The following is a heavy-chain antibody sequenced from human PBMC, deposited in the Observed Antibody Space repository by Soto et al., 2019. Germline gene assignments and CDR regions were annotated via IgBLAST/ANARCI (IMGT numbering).Heavy chain of an antibody. Sequence: ASVKVSCKASGYTFTRYYMHWVRQAPGQGLEWMGWINPNIGGTNYAQKFQGWVTMTIDTSMSTAYMELRSLRSDDTAVYYCVRERIMITFGGVPVDYWGQGTLVTVS. D-gene: IGHD3-16*01. CDR1: GYTFTRYY. CDR3: VRERIMITFGGVPVDY. V-gene: IGHV1-2*04. J-gene: IGHJ4*02. CDR2: INPNIGGT.